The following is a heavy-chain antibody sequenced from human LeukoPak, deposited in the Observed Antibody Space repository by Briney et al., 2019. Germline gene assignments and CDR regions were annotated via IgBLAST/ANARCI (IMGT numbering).Heavy chain of an antibody. CDR2: IIPIFGTA. Sequence: SVKVSCKASGDTFSSYAISWVRQAPGQGLEWMGGIIPIFGTANYAQKFQGRVTITTDESTSTAYMELSSLRSEDTAVYYCARSSSSWYEVVGYNWFDPWGQGTLVTVSS. D-gene: IGHD6-13*01. V-gene: IGHV1-69*05. J-gene: IGHJ5*02. CDR3: ARSSSSWYEVVGYNWFDP. CDR1: GDTFSSYA.